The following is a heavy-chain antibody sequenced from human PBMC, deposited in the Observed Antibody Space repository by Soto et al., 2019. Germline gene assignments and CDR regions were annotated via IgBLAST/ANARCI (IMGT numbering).Heavy chain of an antibody. V-gene: IGHV3-33*01. D-gene: IGHD3-3*01. Sequence: QVQLVESGGGVVQPGRSLRLSCAASGFTFSSYGMHWVRQAPGKGLEWVAVIWYDGSNKYYADSVKGRFTISRDNSKNTLYLQMNSLRAEDTAVYYCARGGYDFWSGYYPGHYYFDFWGQGTLVTVSS. CDR3: ARGGYDFWSGYYPGHYYFDF. CDR1: GFTFSSYG. J-gene: IGHJ4*02. CDR2: IWYDGSNK.